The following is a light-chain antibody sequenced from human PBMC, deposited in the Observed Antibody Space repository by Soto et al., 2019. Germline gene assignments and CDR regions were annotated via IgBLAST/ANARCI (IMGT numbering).Light chain of an antibody. CDR3: FSFTTTSTHV. CDR2: NVN. CDR1: SSDVGSYDY. V-gene: IGLV2-18*02. Sequence: QSVLIQPPSVSGSPGQSVTISCTGTSSDVGSYDYVSWYQQHPGTVPKPMIYNVNTQPSGVPDRFSGSKSGNTASMTISGLQAEDEAEYFCFSFTTTSTHVLGTGTKVTVL. J-gene: IGLJ1*01.